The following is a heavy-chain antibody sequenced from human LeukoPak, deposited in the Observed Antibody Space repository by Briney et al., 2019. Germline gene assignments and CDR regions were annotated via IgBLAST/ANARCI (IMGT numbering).Heavy chain of an antibody. D-gene: IGHD5-18*01. V-gene: IGHV3-74*01. J-gene: IGHJ4*02. CDR2: INSDGSST. CDR3: VRDGLGIQLWSIDN. Sequence: GGSLRLSCAASGFTFSSYWMHWVRQAPGKGLVWVSRINSDGSSTSYADSVKGRFTISRDNAKNTLYLQMNSLTVEDTAVYYCVRDGLGIQLWSIDNWGQGTLVTVSS. CDR1: GFTFSSYW.